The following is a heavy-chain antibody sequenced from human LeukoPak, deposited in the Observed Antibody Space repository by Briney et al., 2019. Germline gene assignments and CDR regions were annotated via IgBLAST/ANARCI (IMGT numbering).Heavy chain of an antibody. Sequence: PSETLSLTCTVSGVSISIYYWSWIRQPPGKGLEWIGYIYYSGSTNYNPSLKSRVTRSVDTSKNQFSLKLSSVTAADTAVYYCARDRIGSGWYLFDYWGQGTLVTVSS. J-gene: IGHJ4*02. CDR3: ARDRIGSGWYLFDY. CDR2: IYYSGST. CDR1: GVSISIYY. D-gene: IGHD6-19*01. V-gene: IGHV4-59*01.